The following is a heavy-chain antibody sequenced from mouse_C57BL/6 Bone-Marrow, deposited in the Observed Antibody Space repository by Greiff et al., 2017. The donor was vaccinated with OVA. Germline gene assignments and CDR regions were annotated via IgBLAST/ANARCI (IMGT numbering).Heavy chain of an antibody. Sequence: EVKVVESGGGLVQPGGSMKLSCVASGFTFSNYWMNWVRQSPEKGLEWVAQIRLKSDNYATHYAESVKGRFTISRDDSTSIVYLQMNNLRTEDTGIYYCTGNYSSRYGYWGQGTTLTVSS. CDR3: TGNYSSRYGY. V-gene: IGHV6-3*01. D-gene: IGHD1-1*01. CDR2: IRLKSDNYAT. J-gene: IGHJ2*01. CDR1: GFTFSNYW.